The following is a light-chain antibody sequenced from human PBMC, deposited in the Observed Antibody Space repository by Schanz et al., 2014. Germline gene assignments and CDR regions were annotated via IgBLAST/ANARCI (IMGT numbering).Light chain of an antibody. CDR3: QSYDTSLSGSV. Sequence: QSVLTQPPSVSGAPGQRVTISCTGSSSNIGAGYDVHWYQQLPGTAPKLLIHGDTNRPSGVPDRFSGSKSGTSASLAITDLQAEDEADYYCQSYDTSLSGSVFGGGTKLTVL. J-gene: IGLJ3*02. CDR2: GDT. V-gene: IGLV1-40*01. CDR1: SSNIGAGYD.